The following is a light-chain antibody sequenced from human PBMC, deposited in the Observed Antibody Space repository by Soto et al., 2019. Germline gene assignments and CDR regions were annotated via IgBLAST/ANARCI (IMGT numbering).Light chain of an antibody. Sequence: QSVLTQPASGSGSPGQSITISCTGTSSDVGGYDYVSWYQQHPGKAPQLLIYDVSNRPSGVSTRFSGSKSGNTASLTLSGLQAEDEGDYYCTSYTARRLYVFGSGTKVTVL. CDR2: DVS. CDR3: TSYTARRLYV. J-gene: IGLJ1*01. V-gene: IGLV2-14*03. CDR1: SSDVGGYDY.